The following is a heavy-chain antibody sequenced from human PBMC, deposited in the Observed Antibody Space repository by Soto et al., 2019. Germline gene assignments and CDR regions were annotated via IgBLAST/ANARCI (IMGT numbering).Heavy chain of an antibody. J-gene: IGHJ4*02. V-gene: IGHV4-30-2*01. CDR3: ARAPHY. Sequence: SETLSLTCAVSGGSISSGGYSWSWIRQPPGKGLEWIGYMYHSGSTYYNPSLKSRVTISIDRSKNQFSLKLSSVTAADTAVYYCARAPHYWCPGLLVTLSS. CDR1: GGSISSGGYS. CDR2: MYHSGST.